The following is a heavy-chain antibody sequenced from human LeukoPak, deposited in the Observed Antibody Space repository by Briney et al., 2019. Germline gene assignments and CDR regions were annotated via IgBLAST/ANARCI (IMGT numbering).Heavy chain of an antibody. J-gene: IGHJ3*02. CDR2: IRSKAYGGTT. D-gene: IGHD6-6*01. V-gene: IGHV3-49*04. CDR3: TREYSSSSDAFDI. Sequence: PGRSLRLSCAASGFTFSSYAMSWVRQAPGKGLEWVGFIRSKAYGGTTEYAASVKGRFTISRDDSKSIAYLQMNSLKTEDTAVYYCTREYSSSSDAFDIWGQGTMVTVSS. CDR1: GFTFSSYA.